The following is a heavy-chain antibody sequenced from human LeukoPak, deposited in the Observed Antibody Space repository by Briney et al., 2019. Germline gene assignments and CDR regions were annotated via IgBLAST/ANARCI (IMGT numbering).Heavy chain of an antibody. D-gene: IGHD1-26*01. J-gene: IGHJ4*02. CDR3: ARHEYGSDSACFQS. Sequence: SETLSLTCAVYGGSFSGYYWSWIRQPPGKGLEWIGAIIYSGRTYYNPSLKGRVTISVDTSKNQFSLKLNSVTAADTAVYYCARHEYGSDSACFQSWSQGTLVTVSS. V-gene: IGHV4-34*12. CDR2: IIYSGRT. CDR1: GGSFSGYY.